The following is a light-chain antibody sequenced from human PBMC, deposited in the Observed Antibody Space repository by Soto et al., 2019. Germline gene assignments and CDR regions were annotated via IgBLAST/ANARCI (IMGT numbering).Light chain of an antibody. V-gene: IGKV1-17*03. CDR3: LQSNSYPWT. CDR1: QGIRTY. Sequence: DIQMTQSPSAMSASVGDRVTITCRASQGIRTYLAWFQQKPGKVPKRLIFSASSVQSGVPSRFSGSGSGTEFTLTISCLQPEDVATYYCLQSNSYPWTVGQGTKVQI. J-gene: IGKJ1*01. CDR2: SAS.